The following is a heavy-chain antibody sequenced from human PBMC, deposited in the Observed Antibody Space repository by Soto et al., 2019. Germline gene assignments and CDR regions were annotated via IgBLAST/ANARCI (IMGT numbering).Heavy chain of an antibody. CDR1: GGSISSGDYY. CDR2: IYYSGST. V-gene: IGHV4-30-4*01. CDR3: AREVGTVTTRRVDY. Sequence: SETLSLTCTVSGGSISSGDYYWSWIRQPPGKGLEWIGYIYYSGSTYYNPSLKSRVTISVDTSKNQFSLKLSSVTAADTAVYYCAREVGTVTTRRVDYWGQGTLVTVSS. D-gene: IGHD4-17*01. J-gene: IGHJ4*02.